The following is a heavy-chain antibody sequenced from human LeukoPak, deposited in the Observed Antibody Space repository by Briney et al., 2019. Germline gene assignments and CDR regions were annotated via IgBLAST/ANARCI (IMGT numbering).Heavy chain of an antibody. CDR1: GFTFSTYS. J-gene: IGHJ5*02. V-gene: IGHV3-21*01. CDR2: ISSSGSYI. CDR3: AGEVDCSSTSCYNEGWFDP. Sequence: PGGSLRLSCAASGFTFSTYSMNWVRQAPGKGLEWVSSISSSGSYIYYADSVKGRFTISRDNAKNSLYLQMNSLRAEDTAVYYCAGEVDCSSTSCYNEGWFDPWGQGTLVTVSS. D-gene: IGHD2-2*02.